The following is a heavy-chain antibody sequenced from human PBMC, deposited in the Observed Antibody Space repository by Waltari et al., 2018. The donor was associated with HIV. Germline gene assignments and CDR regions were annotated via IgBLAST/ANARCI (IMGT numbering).Heavy chain of an antibody. J-gene: IGHJ3*02. D-gene: IGHD2-21*02. V-gene: IGHV3-21*01. CDR3: TKVRDGDWNDAFDI. CDR2: ISSRGGYI. Sequence: EVQLVESGGGLVKPGGSLRLSCAASGFTFSTFSINWVRQAPGKGLEWVPYISSRGGYISYADSIKGRFTISRDNAKNSTFLQMDSLRAEDTAVYYCTKVRDGDWNDAFDIWGQGTMVTVSS. CDR1: GFTFSTFS.